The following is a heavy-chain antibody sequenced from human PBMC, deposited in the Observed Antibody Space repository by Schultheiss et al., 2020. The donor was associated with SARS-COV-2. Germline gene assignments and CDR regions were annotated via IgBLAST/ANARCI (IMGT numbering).Heavy chain of an antibody. CDR3: ARDGLGGDWFPPLDY. CDR2: INSDGSII. J-gene: IGHJ4*02. Sequence: GGSLRLSCAASGFTFSRHWMHWVRQAPGKGLVWVSRINSDGSIISYADSVKGRFTISRDNAKNTVYLQMNSLRAEDTAVYYCARDGLGGDWFPPLDYWGQGTLVTVSS. CDR1: GFTFSRHW. V-gene: IGHV3-74*01. D-gene: IGHD2-21*02.